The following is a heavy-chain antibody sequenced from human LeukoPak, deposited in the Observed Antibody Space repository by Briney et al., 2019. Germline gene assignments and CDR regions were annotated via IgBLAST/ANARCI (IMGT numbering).Heavy chain of an antibody. D-gene: IGHD6-19*01. CDR2: IYHDGST. Sequence: SETLSLTXTVSGMSISSGYYYDWIRQTPGKRLERIGNIYHDGSTFYNPSLESRVTISVDMSKNQFSLRLTSLTVADTAVYYCARDKSMSYSVGWYGWFDPWGQGTPVTVSS. CDR1: GMSISSGYY. CDR3: ARDKSMSYSVGWYGWFDP. V-gene: IGHV4-38-2*02. J-gene: IGHJ5*02.